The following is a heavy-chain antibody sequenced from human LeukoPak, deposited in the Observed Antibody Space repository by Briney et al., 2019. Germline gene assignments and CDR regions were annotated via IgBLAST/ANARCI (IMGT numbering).Heavy chain of an antibody. CDR2: IKNDGSGE. CDR1: GFTFSRYW. J-gene: IGHJ4*02. D-gene: IGHD3-10*01. Sequence: GGSLRLSCAASGFTFSRYWMRWVRQAPGKGLEGVANIKNDGSGEYYVDSVKGRFTSSRDNARNSLFLQMNSLTVEDTAVYYCARAIRGSAVDTGDRWGQGTLVTVSS. CDR3: ARAIRGSAVDTGDR. V-gene: IGHV3-7*01.